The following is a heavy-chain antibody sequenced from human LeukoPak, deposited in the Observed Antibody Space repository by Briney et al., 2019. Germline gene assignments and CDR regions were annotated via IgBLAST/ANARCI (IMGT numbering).Heavy chain of an antibody. Sequence: HSGGSPRLSCAASGFTFSSYGMSWVRQAPGKGLEWVSAISGSGGSTYYADSVKGRFTISRDNSKNTLYLQMNSLRAEDTAVYYCAKGGDSSGFLPLNFDYWGQGTLSPSPQ. D-gene: IGHD3-22*01. CDR3: AKGGDSSGFLPLNFDY. CDR2: ISGSGGST. J-gene: IGHJ4*02. CDR1: GFTFSSYG. V-gene: IGHV3-23*01.